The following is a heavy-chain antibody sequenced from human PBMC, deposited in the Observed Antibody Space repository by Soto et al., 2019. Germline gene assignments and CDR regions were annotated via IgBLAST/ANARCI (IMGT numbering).Heavy chain of an antibody. V-gene: IGHV3-74*01. CDR1: GFTFSSYW. Sequence: EVQLVESGGGLVQPGGSLRLSCAASGFTFSSYWMHWVRQAPGGGLVWVSHISSDGNGADYADSVKGRLTISRDNAKKTLYLQLNSLRVEDTAVYFCARDPDSPVVCMDVWGQGTTVTVS. CDR3: ARDPDSPVVCMDV. J-gene: IGHJ6*02. CDR2: ISSDGNGA. D-gene: IGHD2-8*02.